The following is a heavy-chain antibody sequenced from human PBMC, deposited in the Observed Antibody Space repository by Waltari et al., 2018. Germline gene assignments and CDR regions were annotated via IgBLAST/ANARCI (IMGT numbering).Heavy chain of an antibody. CDR2: IYSSGAV. CDR3: ANRGVGNYFKYFRL. J-gene: IGHJ1*01. D-gene: IGHD1-7*01. Sequence: QVQLQESGPGLVKPTHTLSLTCTVSGEPISDDVSRWTYWTWIRQSAGKGLEVIGHIYSSGAVDYNPSLRSRVTISLDTPKSHFTLKLTSVTAADTAVYYCANRGVGNYFKYFRLWSPGTLVTVSS. V-gene: IGHV4-61*02. CDR1: GEPISDDVSRWTY.